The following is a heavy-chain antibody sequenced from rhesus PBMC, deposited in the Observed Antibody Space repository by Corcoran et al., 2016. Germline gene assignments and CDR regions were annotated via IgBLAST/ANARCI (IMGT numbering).Heavy chain of an antibody. D-gene: IGHD6-25*01. J-gene: IGHJ4*01. Sequence: QLQLQESGPGLVKPSETLSLTCAVSGGSISSNYWSWIRQPPGKGLEWIGLISGSGGSTDDNPPPKSRITISTDTSKNQFSLKLSSVPAADTAVYCCARVVYSGSPIFDYWGQGVLVTVSS. CDR1: GGSISSNY. V-gene: IGHV4-173*01. CDR3: ARVVYSGSPIFDY. CDR2: ISGSGGST.